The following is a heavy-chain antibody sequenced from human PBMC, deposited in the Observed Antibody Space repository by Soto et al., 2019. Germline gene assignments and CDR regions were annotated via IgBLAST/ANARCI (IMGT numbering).Heavy chain of an antibody. CDR2: IWYDGSNK. D-gene: IGHD6-13*01. CDR3: ARDWTSAGLDY. V-gene: IGHV3-33*01. CDR1: GFPFSSYG. J-gene: IGHJ4*02. Sequence: GGSLRLSCAASGFPFSSYGMHWVRQAPGKGLEWVAVIWYDGSNKYFVDSVKGRFTISRDNSKNTLYLQMNSLRAEDTAVYYCARDWTSAGLDYWGQGTLVTVSS.